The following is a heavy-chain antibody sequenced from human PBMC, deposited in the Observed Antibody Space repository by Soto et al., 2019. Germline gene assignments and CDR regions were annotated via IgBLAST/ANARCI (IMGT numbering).Heavy chain of an antibody. D-gene: IGHD6-19*01. CDR2: ISAYNGNT. J-gene: IGHJ5*02. CDR3: ARAPPSIAVAGRGFDP. Sequence: ASVKVSCKASGYTFTSYGISWVRQAPGQGLEWMGWISAYNGNTNYAQKLQGRVTMTTDTSTSTAYMELRSLRSDDTAVYYCARAPPSIAVAGRGFDPWGQGTLVTVSS. V-gene: IGHV1-18*01. CDR1: GYTFTSYG.